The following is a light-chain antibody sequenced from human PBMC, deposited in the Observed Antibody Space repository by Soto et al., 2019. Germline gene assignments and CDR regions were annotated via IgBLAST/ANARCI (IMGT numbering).Light chain of an antibody. CDR2: AAS. CDR1: QSISSY. J-gene: IGKJ3*01. V-gene: IGKV1-39*01. CDR3: QQSYNTPLT. Sequence: DIQMTQSPSSLSASVGDRVTITCRASQSISSYLNWYQQKPGKAPKFLIYAASSLQSGVPSRFSRSGSGTDFTLTISSLQPEDFATYYCQQSYNTPLTFGPGTKVDIK.